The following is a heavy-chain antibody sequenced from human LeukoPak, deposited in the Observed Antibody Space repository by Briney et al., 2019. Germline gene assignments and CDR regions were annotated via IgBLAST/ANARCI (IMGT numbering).Heavy chain of an antibody. D-gene: IGHD2-15*01. V-gene: IGHV4-34*01. CDR1: GGPISSHY. Sequence: SETLSLTCTVSGGPISSHYWSWIRQPPGKGLEWIGEINHSGSTNYNPSLKSRVTISVDTSKNQFSLKLSSVTAADTAVYYCGSLGYCSGGSCYHTTESFDYWGQGTLVTVSS. CDR2: INHSGST. CDR3: GSLGYCSGGSCYHTTESFDY. J-gene: IGHJ4*02.